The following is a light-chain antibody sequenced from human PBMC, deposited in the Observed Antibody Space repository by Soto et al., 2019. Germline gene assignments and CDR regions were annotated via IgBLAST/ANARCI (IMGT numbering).Light chain of an antibody. CDR2: EVN. CDR3: SAYTTTSTLI. J-gene: IGLJ1*01. V-gene: IGLV2-14*01. Sequence: QSVLTQPASVSESPGQSVTISCTGTSSDVGGYDYVSWYQQHPGTAPKLMLYEVNNRPSGVSNRFSGSKSGNTASLIISGLQTEDEADYYCSAYTTTSTLIFGTGTKVTVL. CDR1: SSDVGGYDY.